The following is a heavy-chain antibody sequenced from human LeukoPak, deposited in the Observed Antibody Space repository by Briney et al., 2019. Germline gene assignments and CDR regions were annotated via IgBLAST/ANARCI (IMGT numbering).Heavy chain of an antibody. CDR1: GFSFSSFR. CDR3: ARGYSSAWYYLDY. J-gene: IGHJ4*02. V-gene: IGHV3-21*01. D-gene: IGHD6-19*01. Sequence: PGGSPRLSCAASGFSFSSFRMNWVRQAPGKGLEWVSSISSSSSYIEYADSVKGRFTISRDNAKNSLFLQMNSLRAEDTAVYYCARGYSSAWYYLDYWGQGTLVTVSS. CDR2: ISSSSSYI.